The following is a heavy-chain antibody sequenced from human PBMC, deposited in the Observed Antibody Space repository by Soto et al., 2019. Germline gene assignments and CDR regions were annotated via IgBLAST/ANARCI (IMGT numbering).Heavy chain of an antibody. Sequence: PSETLSLTCAVYGGSFSGYYWSWIRQPPGKGLEWIGEINHSGSTNYNPSLKSRVTISVDTSKNQFSLKLSSVTAADTAVYYCARGSLAGLDYWGQGTLVTV. CDR1: GGSFSGYY. CDR3: ARGSLAGLDY. J-gene: IGHJ4*02. V-gene: IGHV4-34*01. CDR2: INHSGST. D-gene: IGHD6-19*01.